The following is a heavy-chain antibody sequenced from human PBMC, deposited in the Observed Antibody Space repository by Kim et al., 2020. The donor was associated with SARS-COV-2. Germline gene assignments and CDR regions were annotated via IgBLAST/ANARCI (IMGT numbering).Heavy chain of an antibody. V-gene: IGHV4-39*01. D-gene: IGHD6-13*01. CDR2: IYYSGST. Sequence: SETLSLTCTVSGGSISSSSYYWGWIRQPPGKWLEWIGSIYYSGSTYYNPSLKSRVTISVDTSKNQFSLKLSSVTAADTAVYYCARRSSWYHEFDYWGQGTLVTVSS. CDR1: GGSISSSSYY. CDR3: ARRSSWYHEFDY. J-gene: IGHJ4*02.